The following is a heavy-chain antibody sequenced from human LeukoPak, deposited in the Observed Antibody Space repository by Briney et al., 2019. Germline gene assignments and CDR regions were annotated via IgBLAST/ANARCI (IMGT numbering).Heavy chain of an antibody. CDR3: ARDPELVVPAAIGAFDI. Sequence: PGGSLRLSCAASGFTFSSYAMHWVRQAPGKGLEWVAVISYDGSNKYYADSVKGRFTISRDNSKNTLYLQMNSLRAEDTAVYYCARDPELVVPAAIGAFDIWGQGTMVTVSS. J-gene: IGHJ3*02. CDR1: GFTFSSYA. CDR2: ISYDGSNK. D-gene: IGHD2-2*02. V-gene: IGHV3-30-3*01.